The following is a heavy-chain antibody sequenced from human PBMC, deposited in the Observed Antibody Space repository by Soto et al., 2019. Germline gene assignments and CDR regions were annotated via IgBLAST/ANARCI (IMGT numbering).Heavy chain of an antibody. D-gene: IGHD6-13*01. CDR2: IYYSGTT. J-gene: IGHJ4*02. V-gene: IGHV4-59*08. Sequence: SETLSLTCTVSGGSTSPYYWSWIRQPPGQGLEWIGCIYYSGTTNYNPSLKGRVTISVDTSKNQFSLKLSSVTAADTAVYYCARLGYSTRWSDYWGKGTLVTVSS. CDR1: GGSTSPYY. CDR3: ARLGYSTRWSDY.